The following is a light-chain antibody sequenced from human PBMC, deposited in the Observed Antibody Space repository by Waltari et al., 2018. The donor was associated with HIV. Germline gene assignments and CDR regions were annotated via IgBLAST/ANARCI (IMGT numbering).Light chain of an antibody. V-gene: IGLV1-44*01. CDR2: SLN. CDR1: SSNIGRNT. CDR3: AAWDDNLNGYV. J-gene: IGLJ1*01. Sequence: QSVLTQTPSASGTPGQRVIVSCSGSSSNIGRNTVKLYQLLPGAAPRLLIHSLNQRPSGVPDRFSGSKSGASASLAISGLQSEDEADYYCAAWDDNLNGYVFGSGTKVTVL.